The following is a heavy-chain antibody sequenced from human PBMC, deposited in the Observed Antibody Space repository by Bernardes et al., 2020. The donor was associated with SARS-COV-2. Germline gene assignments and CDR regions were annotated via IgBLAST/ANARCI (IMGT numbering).Heavy chain of an antibody. CDR3: ARRTRSGGVGSFDY. J-gene: IGHJ4*02. D-gene: IGHD2-15*01. Sequence: SETLSLTCTVSGGSISSSSYYWGWIRQPPGKGLEWIGSIYYSGSTYYNPSLKSRVTISVDTSKNQSSLKLRSVTTADTAVYYCARRTRSGGVGSFDYWGQGTLVTVSS. CDR1: GGSISSSSYY. V-gene: IGHV4-39*01. CDR2: IYYSGST.